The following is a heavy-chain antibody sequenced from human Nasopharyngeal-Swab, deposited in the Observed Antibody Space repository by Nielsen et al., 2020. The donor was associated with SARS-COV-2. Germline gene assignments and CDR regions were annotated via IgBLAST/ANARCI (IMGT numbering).Heavy chain of an antibody. CDR3: ARGWGQWLVPSDYYFDY. V-gene: IGHV4-31*03. CDR2: IYYSGST. Sequence: SETLSLTCTVSGGSISSSSYYWGWIRQPPGKGLEWIGYIYYSGSTYYNPSLKSRVTISVDTSKNQFSLKLSSVTAADTAVYYCARGWGQWLVPSDYYFDYWGQGTLVTVSS. J-gene: IGHJ4*02. CDR1: GGSISSSSYY. D-gene: IGHD6-19*01.